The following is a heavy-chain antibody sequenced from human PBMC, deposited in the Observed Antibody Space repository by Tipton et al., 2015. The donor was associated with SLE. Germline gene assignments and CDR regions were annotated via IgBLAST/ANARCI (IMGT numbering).Heavy chain of an antibody. D-gene: IGHD2-21*02. CDR3: ARLTVTPHWYFDL. Sequence: TLSLTCTVSGGSISSSGYYWGWIRQPPGKGLEWIGYIYHSGTTNYNPSLKSRITISVDTSKNQFSLDLSSVTAADTAVYYCARLTVTPHWYFDLWGRGTPVTVSS. J-gene: IGHJ2*01. V-gene: IGHV4-61*05. CDR1: GGSISSSGYY. CDR2: IYHSGTT.